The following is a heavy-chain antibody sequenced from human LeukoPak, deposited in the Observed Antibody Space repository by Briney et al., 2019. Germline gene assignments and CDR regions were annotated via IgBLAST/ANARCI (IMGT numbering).Heavy chain of an antibody. CDR1: GFTLSSYS. V-gene: IGHV3-21*01. CDR3: ARVDDSSEAFDI. D-gene: IGHD3-22*01. Sequence: GSLRLSCAASGFTLSSYSMNWVRQAPGKGLEWVSSISSSSSYIYYADSVKGRFTISRDNAKNSLYLQMNSLRAEDTAVYYCARVDDSSEAFDIWGQGTMVTVSS. CDR2: ISSSSSYI. J-gene: IGHJ3*02.